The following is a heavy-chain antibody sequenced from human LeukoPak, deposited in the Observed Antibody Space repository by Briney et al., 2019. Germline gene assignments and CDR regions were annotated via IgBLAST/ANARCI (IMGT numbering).Heavy chain of an antibody. J-gene: IGHJ4*02. CDR2: ISGSGGST. Sequence: GGSRRLSCAASGFTFSSYAMSWVRQAPGKGLEWVSAISGSGGSTYYADSVKGRFTISRDNSKNTLYLQMNSLRAEDTAVYYCAKDDLWFGELWRGHYFDYWGQGTLVTVSS. D-gene: IGHD3-10*01. CDR1: GFTFSSYA. CDR3: AKDDLWFGELWRGHYFDY. V-gene: IGHV3-23*01.